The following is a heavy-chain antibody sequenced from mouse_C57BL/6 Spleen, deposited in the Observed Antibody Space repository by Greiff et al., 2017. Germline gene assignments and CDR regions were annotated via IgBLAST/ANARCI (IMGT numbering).Heavy chain of an antibody. J-gene: IGHJ2*01. Sequence: QVQLQPSGPGLVAPSQSLSITCTVSGFSLTSYGVSWVRQPPGKGLEWLGVIWGDGSTHYHSALISRLSISKDNSKSQVFLKLNRLQTENTDTYYSAQGNYIDYWGQGTTLTVSS. CDR2: IWGDGST. V-gene: IGHV2-3*01. CDR1: GFSLTSYG. CDR3: AQGNYIDY.